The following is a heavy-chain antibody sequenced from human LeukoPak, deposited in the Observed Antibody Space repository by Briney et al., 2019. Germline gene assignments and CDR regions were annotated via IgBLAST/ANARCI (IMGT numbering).Heavy chain of an antibody. J-gene: IGHJ4*02. V-gene: IGHV3-30*02. CDR2: IRYDGSNK. CDR3: AKDLQYSSSSNYFDY. Sequence: PGGSLRLSCAASGFTFSSYSMHWVRQAPGKGLEWVAFIRYDGSNKYYADSVKGRFTISRDNSKNTLYLQMNSLRAEDTAVYYCAKDLQYSSSSNYFDYWGQGTLVTVSS. D-gene: IGHD6-6*01. CDR1: GFTFSSYS.